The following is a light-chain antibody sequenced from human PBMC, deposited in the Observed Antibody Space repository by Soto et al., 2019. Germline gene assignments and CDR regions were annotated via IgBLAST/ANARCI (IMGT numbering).Light chain of an antibody. Sequence: QLVLTQSPSASASLGASVKLTCTLSSGHSSYAIAWHQQQPEKGPRYLMKINSDGSHSKGDGIPDRLSGSSSGAERYLTISSLQSEDEADYYCQTWVSGIEVFGGGTKVTV. CDR3: QTWVSGIEV. CDR2: INSDGSH. J-gene: IGLJ2*01. CDR1: SGHSSYA. V-gene: IGLV4-69*01.